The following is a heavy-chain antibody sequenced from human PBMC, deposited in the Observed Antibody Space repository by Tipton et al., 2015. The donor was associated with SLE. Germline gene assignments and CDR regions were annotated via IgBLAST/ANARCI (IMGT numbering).Heavy chain of an antibody. V-gene: IGHV4-34*09. Sequence: TLSLTCAVYGGSFSGYSWSWIRQPPGKGLEWIGEINHTGSTYYNPSLKSRVTISVDTSKNQFFLRLRSVTAADTAVYYCARSGYSSGWYRGRFDIWGQGTMVTVSS. D-gene: IGHD6-19*01. J-gene: IGHJ3*02. CDR3: ARSGYSSGWYRGRFDI. CDR2: INHTGST. CDR1: GGSFSGYS.